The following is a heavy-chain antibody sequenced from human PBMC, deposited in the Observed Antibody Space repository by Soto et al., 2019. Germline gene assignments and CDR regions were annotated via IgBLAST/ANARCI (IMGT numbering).Heavy chain of an antibody. CDR1: GYTFTNYG. Sequence: QVQLVQSGAEVKKPGASVKVSCKASGYTFTNYGISWVRQAPGQGLEWVGWITTYNGHTDYAQKFQGRVTMTTDTSTNTDYRELRSLRSDDTAVYYCARRLSGGYADFDYWGQGTLVTVSS. CDR2: ITTYNGHT. CDR3: ARRLSGGYADFDY. J-gene: IGHJ4*02. D-gene: IGHD6-19*01. V-gene: IGHV1-18*01.